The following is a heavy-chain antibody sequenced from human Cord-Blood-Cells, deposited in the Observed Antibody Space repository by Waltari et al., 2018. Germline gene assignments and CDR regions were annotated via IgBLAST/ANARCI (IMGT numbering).Heavy chain of an antibody. V-gene: IGHV4-34*01. J-gene: IGHJ4*02. CDR3: ARLGMGGDY. D-gene: IGHD7-27*01. CDR2: INHSGST. CDR1: FSGYY. Sequence: FSGYYWSWIRQPPGKGLEWIGEINHSGSTDYNPSLKSRVTISVDTSKNQFSLKLSSVTAADTAVYYCARLGMGGDYWGQGTLVTVSS.